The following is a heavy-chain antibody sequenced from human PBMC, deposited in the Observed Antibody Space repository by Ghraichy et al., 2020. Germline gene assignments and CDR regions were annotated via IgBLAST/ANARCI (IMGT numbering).Heavy chain of an antibody. CDR1: GFTFSTYS. CDR2: ISSSQSYT. V-gene: IGHV3-21*01. J-gene: IGHJ4*02. D-gene: IGHD5-24*01. Sequence: GGSLRLSCAASGFTFSTYSMNWVRQAPGKGLEWVSSISSSQSYTNYADSVKGRFTISRDNTKNSLYLQMNSLRAEDTAVYYCARDRDAYRTLDCWGQGSLVTVSS. CDR3: ARDRDAYRTLDC.